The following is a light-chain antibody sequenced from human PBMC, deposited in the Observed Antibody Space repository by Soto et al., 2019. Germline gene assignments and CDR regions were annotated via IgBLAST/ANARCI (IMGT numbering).Light chain of an antibody. J-gene: IGKJ1*01. V-gene: IGKV3D-15*01. CDR2: DVS. CDR3: QQYNTCHRGT. Sequence: EILMTQSPSTLSASPGERATISCRASQSVSSKFAWYQQKPDQAPRLLIYDVSTRATGVPTRFSGSGSGTDFTLTISSLETEDFAVYYCQQYNTCHRGTFGQGTKVDIK. CDR1: QSVSSK.